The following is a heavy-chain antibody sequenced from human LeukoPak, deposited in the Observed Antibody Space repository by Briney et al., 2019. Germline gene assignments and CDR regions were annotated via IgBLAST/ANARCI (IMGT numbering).Heavy chain of an antibody. CDR3: SRNGLVDFDY. CDR2: IRRRAYGGAA. V-gene: IGHV3-49*04. CDR1: GFAFDDSA. Sequence: GGSLRLSCTTSGFAFDDSAMSWVRQPAGKGLEWVGFIRRRAYGGAAEYAASVKGRFIISRDDSKGIAYLQMNSLKTEDTAVYYCSRNGLVDFDYWGQGSRVIVSP. J-gene: IGHJ4*02.